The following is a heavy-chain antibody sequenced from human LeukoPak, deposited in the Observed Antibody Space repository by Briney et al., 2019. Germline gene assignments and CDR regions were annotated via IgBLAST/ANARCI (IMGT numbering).Heavy chain of an antibody. Sequence: GGSLRLSCAASGFTVSSNFMSWVRQAPGKGLEWVSVIYSGGSTYYADSVKGRFTISRDNSKNTLYLQMNSLRAEDTAVYYCAREVYSYGYYYYGMDVWGQGTTVTVSS. V-gene: IGHV3-53*01. CDR2: IYSGGST. J-gene: IGHJ6*02. CDR3: AREVYSYGYYYYGMDV. CDR1: GFTVSSNF. D-gene: IGHD5-18*01.